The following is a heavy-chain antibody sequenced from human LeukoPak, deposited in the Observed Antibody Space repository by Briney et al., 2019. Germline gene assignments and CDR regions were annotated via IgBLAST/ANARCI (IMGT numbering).Heavy chain of an antibody. CDR3: ARQSRQRGYSYGLDY. CDR2: INPNSGGT. CDR1: GYTFTGYY. V-gene: IGHV1-2*02. D-gene: IGHD5-18*01. Sequence: ASVKVSCKASGYTFTGYYMHWVRQAPGQGLEWMGWINPNSGGTNYAQKFQGRVTTTRDTSISTAYVELSRLRSDDTAVYYCARQSRQRGYSYGLDYWGQGTLVTVSS. J-gene: IGHJ4*02.